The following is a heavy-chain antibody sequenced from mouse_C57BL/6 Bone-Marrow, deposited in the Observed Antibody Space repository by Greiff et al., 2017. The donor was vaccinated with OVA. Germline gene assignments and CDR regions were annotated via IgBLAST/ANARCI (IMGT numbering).Heavy chain of an antibody. CDR2: INPSNGGT. D-gene: IGHD1-1*01. J-gene: IGHJ3*01. CDR3: APLGCGSPWFAY. Sequence: QVQLQQPGTELVKPGASVKLSCKASGYTFTSYWMHWVKQRPGQGLEWIGNINPSNGGTNYNEKFKSKATLTVDKSSSTAYMQLSSLTSEDSTVYYCAPLGCGSPWFAYWGQGTLVTVSA. V-gene: IGHV1-53*01. CDR1: GYTFTSYW.